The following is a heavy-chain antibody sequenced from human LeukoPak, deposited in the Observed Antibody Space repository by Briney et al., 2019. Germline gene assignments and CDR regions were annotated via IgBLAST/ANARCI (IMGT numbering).Heavy chain of an antibody. CDR1: GFTFSSYS. V-gene: IGHV3-48*02. CDR3: ARDDPYDFWSGYYTSFDY. J-gene: IGHJ4*02. Sequence: GGSLRLSCAASGFTFSSYSMNWVRQVPGKGLEWVSYISSSSSTIYYADSVKGRFTISRDNAKNSLYLQMNSLRDEDTAVYYCARDDPYDFWSGYYTSFDYWGQGTLVTVSS. D-gene: IGHD3-3*01. CDR2: ISSSSSTI.